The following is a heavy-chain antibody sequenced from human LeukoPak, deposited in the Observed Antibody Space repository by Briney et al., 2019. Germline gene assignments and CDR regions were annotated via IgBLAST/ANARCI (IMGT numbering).Heavy chain of an antibody. D-gene: IGHD5-12*01. J-gene: IGHJ4*02. CDR2: ISAYNGNT. CDR3: ARGSGYDEPIDY. V-gene: IGHV1-18*01. Sequence: ASVKVSCKASGGTFSSYAISWVRQAPGQGLECMGWISAYNGNTNYAQKLQGRVTMTTDTSTSTAYMELRSLRSDDTAVYYCARGSGYDEPIDYWGQGTLVTVSS. CDR1: GGTFSSYA.